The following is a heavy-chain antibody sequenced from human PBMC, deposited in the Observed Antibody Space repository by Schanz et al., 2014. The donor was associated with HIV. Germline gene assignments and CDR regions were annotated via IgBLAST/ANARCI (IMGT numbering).Heavy chain of an antibody. CDR2: ISGGST. CDR3: AKDEGGGYYYYGMDV. J-gene: IGHJ6*02. Sequence: EVQLVETGGGLIQPGGSLRLSCAVSGFTISSNYMSWVRQAPGKGLEWVSAISGGSTYYADSVKGRFTISRDNSKNTLYLHMNNLSAEDTAVYYCAKDEGGGYYYYGMDVWGQGTTVTVSS. V-gene: IGHV3-53*02. D-gene: IGHD3-16*01. CDR1: GFTISSNY.